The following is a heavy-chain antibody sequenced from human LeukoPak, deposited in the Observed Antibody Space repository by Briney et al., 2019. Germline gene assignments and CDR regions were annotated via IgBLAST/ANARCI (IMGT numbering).Heavy chain of an antibody. D-gene: IGHD2-2*01. Sequence: GGSLRLSCAASGFTFSSYAMSWVRQAPGKGLEWVSVITGRGHDTYYADSVKGRFTISRDNSKNTLFLQMNSLRAEDTAVYYWAKDSRFQLPRYFDYWGQGTLVTVSS. J-gene: IGHJ4*02. CDR2: ITGRGHDT. V-gene: IGHV3-23*01. CDR1: GFTFSSYA. CDR3: AKDSRFQLPRYFDY.